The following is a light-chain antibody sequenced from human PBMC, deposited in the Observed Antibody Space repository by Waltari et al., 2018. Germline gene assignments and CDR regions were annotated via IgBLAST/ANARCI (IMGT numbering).Light chain of an antibody. V-gene: IGLV1-44*01. J-gene: IGLJ3*02. CDR3: AAWDDRMNGRGV. CDR1: SPNIETTP. CDR2: RNN. Sequence: QSVLTQPPSAPGTPGQRVPTPCSGSSPNIETTPVNWYQPLPGTAPKLRTDRNNLRPSGVPDRFSGSQSGTSASLAISGLQSEDEATYYCAAWDDRMNGRGVFGGGTKVTVL.